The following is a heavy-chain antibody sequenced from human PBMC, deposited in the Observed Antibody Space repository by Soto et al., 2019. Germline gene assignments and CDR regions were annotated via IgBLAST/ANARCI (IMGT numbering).Heavy chain of an antibody. Sequence: GGSLRLSCEASGFALSDYAMHWVRQAPGEGLEWVAIISYDGSEKKYADSVKGRFAISRDNSKDTVYLQMSSLTGNDTAVYYCARDLLAAYSHSGMIDYWGQGSLVTVSS. J-gene: IGHJ4*02. CDR1: GFALSDYA. D-gene: IGHD3-10*01. CDR2: ISYDGSEK. CDR3: ARDLLAAYSHSGMIDY. V-gene: IGHV3-30*09.